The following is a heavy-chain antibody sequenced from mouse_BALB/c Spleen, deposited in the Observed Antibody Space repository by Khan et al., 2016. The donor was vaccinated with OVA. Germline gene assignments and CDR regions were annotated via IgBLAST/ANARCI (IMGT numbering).Heavy chain of an antibody. CDR3: TRHDYVAWCTK. CDR2: IDPFSGGT. CDR1: GYSFTSYY. J-gene: IGHJ3*01. V-gene: IGHV1S135*01. Sequence: EVELVESGPELMKPGASVKISCKASGYSFTSYYIHWVMQSHGKSLEWIGYIDPFSGGTTYNQKFNGKATLTVDKSSSTAYILLSNLTYEDSAVYYCTRHDYVAWCTKWGQGTMVTGSA. D-gene: IGHD2-4*01.